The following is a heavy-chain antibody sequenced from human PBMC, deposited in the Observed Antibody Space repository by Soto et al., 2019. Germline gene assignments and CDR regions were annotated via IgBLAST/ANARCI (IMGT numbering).Heavy chain of an antibody. CDR1: GGSISSYY. V-gene: IGHV4-4*07. CDR3: ARDSYDSSGYPFYY. J-gene: IGHJ4*02. CDR2: IYTSGST. D-gene: IGHD3-22*01. Sequence: QVQLQESGPGLVKPSETLSLTCTVSGGSISSYYWRWIRQPAGKGLEWIGRIYTSGSTNYNTSLMSRVTMSVDTSKNQFSLKLSSVTAADTAVYYCARDSYDSSGYPFYYWGQGTLVTVSS.